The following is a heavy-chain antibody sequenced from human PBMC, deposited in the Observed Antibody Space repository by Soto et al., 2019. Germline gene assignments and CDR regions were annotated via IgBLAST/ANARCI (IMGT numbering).Heavy chain of an antibody. Sequence: EVQLVVSGGLVVRPGGSLRLSCAASGFTFDDYAMHWVRQAPGKGLEWVSGISWNSGSIGYADSVKGRFTISRDNAKNSLYLQMNSLRAEDTALYYCAKDTSYDFWSGYYFDYWGQGTLVTVSS. CDR2: ISWNSGSI. V-gene: IGHV3-9*01. CDR1: GFTFDDYA. D-gene: IGHD3-3*01. CDR3: AKDTSYDFWSGYYFDY. J-gene: IGHJ4*02.